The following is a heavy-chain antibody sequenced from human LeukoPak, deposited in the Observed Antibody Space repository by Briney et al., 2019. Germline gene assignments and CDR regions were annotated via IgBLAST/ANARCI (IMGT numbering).Heavy chain of an antibody. V-gene: IGHV1-2*02. CDR2: INPNSGGT. D-gene: IGHD2-8*01. J-gene: IGHJ4*02. CDR3: ARDHEMVYAIRH. CDR1: GYTFTGYY. Sequence: ASVKVSCKASGYTFTGYYMHWVRQAPGQGLEWMGGINPNSGGTNYAQKFQGRVTMTRDTSISTAYMELSRLRSDDTAVYYCARDHEMVYAIRHWGQGTLVTVSS.